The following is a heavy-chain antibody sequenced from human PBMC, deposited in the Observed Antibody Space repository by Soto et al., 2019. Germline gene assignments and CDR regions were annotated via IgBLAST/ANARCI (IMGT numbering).Heavy chain of an antibody. Sequence: QVQLQQWGAGLLKPSETLSLTCAVYGGSFSGYYWSWIRQPPGKGLEWIGEINHSGSTNYNPSLKSRVTISVDTSKNQCSLKLSSVTAADTAVYYCARGRGVSPGTGQDYWGQGTLVTVSS. CDR1: GGSFSGYY. J-gene: IGHJ4*02. V-gene: IGHV4-34*01. D-gene: IGHD3-10*01. CDR3: ARGRGVSPGTGQDY. CDR2: INHSGST.